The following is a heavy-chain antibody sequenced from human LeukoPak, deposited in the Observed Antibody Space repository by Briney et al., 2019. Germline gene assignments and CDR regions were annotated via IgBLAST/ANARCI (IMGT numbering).Heavy chain of an antibody. Sequence: PRASVKVSCKASGYTFTSYGISWVRQAPGQGLEWMGWISAYNGNTNYAQKLQGRVTMTTDTSTSTAYMELRSLTSDDTGVYFCARGGSGWFGALEFDYWGQGTLVTVSS. V-gene: IGHV1-18*01. D-gene: IGHD3-10*01. J-gene: IGHJ4*02. CDR3: ARGGSGWFGALEFDY. CDR2: ISAYNGNT. CDR1: GYTFTSYG.